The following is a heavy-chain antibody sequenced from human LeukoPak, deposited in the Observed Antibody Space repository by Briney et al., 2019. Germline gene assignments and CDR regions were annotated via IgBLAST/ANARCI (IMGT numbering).Heavy chain of an antibody. Sequence: ASVKVSCKASGYIFSDYFIHWVRQAPGQGPEWVGWISPSSGDTEYAQKFRGRVTMTRDTSIKTAYMELTGLTSDDTAVYYCARWTPSMKSGYDFEFWGQGTLVTVSS. CDR1: GYIFSDYF. J-gene: IGHJ4*02. V-gene: IGHV1-2*02. CDR3: ARWTPSMKSGYDFEF. D-gene: IGHD5-12*01. CDR2: ISPSSGDT.